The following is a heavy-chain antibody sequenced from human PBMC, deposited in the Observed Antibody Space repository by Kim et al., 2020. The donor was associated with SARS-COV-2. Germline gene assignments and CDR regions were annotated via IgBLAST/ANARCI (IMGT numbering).Heavy chain of an antibody. D-gene: IGHD3-3*01. J-gene: IGHJ4*02. CDR3: AREGISGISDY. Sequence: TNYAQKFQGRVTMTRDTSISTAYMELSRLRSDDTAVYYCAREGISGISDYWGQGTLVTVSS. CDR2: T. V-gene: IGHV1-2*02.